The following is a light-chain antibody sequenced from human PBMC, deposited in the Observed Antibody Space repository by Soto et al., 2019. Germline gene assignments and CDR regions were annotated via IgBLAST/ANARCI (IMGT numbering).Light chain of an antibody. Sequence: EVVMTQSPATLSVSPGERATLSCRASQSVNTNLAWYQQKPGEAPRVLIYAASTRATDVPDRFSGSGSGTDFTLTISSLQSEDFAVYYCQQCDSWPRTFGQGTKVDIK. V-gene: IGKV3-15*01. CDR1: QSVNTN. CDR3: QQCDSWPRT. CDR2: AAS. J-gene: IGKJ1*01.